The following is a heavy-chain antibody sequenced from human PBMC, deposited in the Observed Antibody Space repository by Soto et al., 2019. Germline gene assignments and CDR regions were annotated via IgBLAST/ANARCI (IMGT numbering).Heavy chain of an antibody. V-gene: IGHV1-69*06. CDR2: IIPIFGTS. CDR3: ARGLVVGATVEGWFDP. CDR1: GGTFSSYA. D-gene: IGHD1-26*01. J-gene: IGHJ5*02. Sequence: ASVKVSCKASGGTFSSYAMTWVRQAPGQGLEWMGGIIPIFGTSNYAQKFQGRVKITADKSTSTAYMELSSLRSEDTAVYYCARGLVVGATVEGWFDPWGQGTLVTVSS.